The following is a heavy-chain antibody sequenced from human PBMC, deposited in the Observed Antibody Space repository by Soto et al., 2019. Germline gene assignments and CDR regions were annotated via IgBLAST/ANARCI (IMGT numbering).Heavy chain of an antibody. D-gene: IGHD4-4*01. CDR3: ARLRVGGYGIDYSPTHIDY. CDR2: INYSGST. CDR1: GGSISTSSYY. V-gene: IGHV4-39*01. Sequence: QLQLQELGPGLVKPSETLSLTCTVSGGSISTSSYYWGWIRQPPGKGLEWIGSINYSGSTYYNPSLKSRVTVSVDSSKNQFSLKLSSVTAADTAIYFCARLRVGGYGIDYSPTHIDYWGQGTLVTVSS. J-gene: IGHJ4*02.